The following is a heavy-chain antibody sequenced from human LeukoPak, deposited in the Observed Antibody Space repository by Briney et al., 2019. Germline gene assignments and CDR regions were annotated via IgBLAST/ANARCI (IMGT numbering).Heavy chain of an antibody. V-gene: IGHV3-48*01. CDR1: GVTFSSCS. D-gene: IGHD2-2*01. J-gene: IGHJ4*02. CDR3: ARGNIGYCSSTSCYEGDY. Sequence: GGSLRLSCAASGVTFSSCSMNWVRQAPGKGLEWVSYISISSSTIYYADSVKGRFTISRDNAKNSLYLQMNSLRAEDTAVYYCARGNIGYCSSTSCYEGDYWGQGTLVTVSS. CDR2: ISISSSTI.